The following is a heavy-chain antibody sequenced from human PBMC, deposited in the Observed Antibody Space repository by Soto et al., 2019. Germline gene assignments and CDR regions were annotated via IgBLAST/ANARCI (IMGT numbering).Heavy chain of an antibody. Sequence: SETLSLTCAVYGGSFSGYYWGWIRQPPGKGLEWIGEINHSGSTNYNPSLKSRVTISVDTSKNQFSLKLSSVTAADTAVYYCARGRIRRSLTGYTFDYWGQGTLVTVSS. CDR2: INHSGST. V-gene: IGHV4-34*01. J-gene: IGHJ4*02. CDR3: ARGRIRRSLTGYTFDY. D-gene: IGHD3-9*01. CDR1: GGSFSGYY.